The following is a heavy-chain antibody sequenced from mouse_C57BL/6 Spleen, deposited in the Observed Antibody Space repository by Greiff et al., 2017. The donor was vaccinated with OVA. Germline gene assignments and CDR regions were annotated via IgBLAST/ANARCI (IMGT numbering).Heavy chain of an antibody. CDR1: GFTFSDYG. J-gene: IGHJ2*01. D-gene: IGHD4-1*02. V-gene: IGHV5-17*01. CDR2: ISSGSSTI. Sequence: EVKLVESGGGLAKPGGSLKLSCAASGFTFSDYGMHWVRQAPEKGLEWVAYISSGSSTIYYADTVKGRFTISRDNAKNTLFLQMTSLRSEDTAMYYCARSSLNWNFDYWGQGTTLTVSS. CDR3: ARSSLNWNFDY.